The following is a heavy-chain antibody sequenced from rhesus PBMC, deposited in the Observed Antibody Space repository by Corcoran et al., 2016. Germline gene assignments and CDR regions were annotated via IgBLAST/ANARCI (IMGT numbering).Heavy chain of an antibody. D-gene: IGHD3-9*01. CDR1: GGSISSNY. V-gene: IGHV4-160*01. CDR2: IYGSSGST. J-gene: IGHJ4*01. Sequence: QVQLQESGPGLVKPSETLSLTCAVSGGSISSNYWSWIRQPPGKVLELIGYIYGSSGSTHYNPSLKSRVTISTDTSKNQFSLKLSSVTAADTAVYYCARNYEDDYGYFPFDYWGQGVLVTVSS. CDR3: ARNYEDDYGYFPFDY.